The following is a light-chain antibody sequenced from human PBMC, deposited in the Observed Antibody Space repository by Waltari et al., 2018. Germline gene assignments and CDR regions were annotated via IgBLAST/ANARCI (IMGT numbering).Light chain of an antibody. V-gene: IGKV3-20*01. J-gene: IGKJ1*01. CDR3: QKYGTLPAT. CDR2: DAS. CDR1: QSVSRT. Sequence: EIVLTQSPGTLSVSPGERVTLSCRASQSVSRTLAWYQQKPGQAPRLLIYDASTRATGIPDRCSGSGSGTDFSLTISRLEPEDFAVYYCQKYGTLPATFGQGTKVEIK.